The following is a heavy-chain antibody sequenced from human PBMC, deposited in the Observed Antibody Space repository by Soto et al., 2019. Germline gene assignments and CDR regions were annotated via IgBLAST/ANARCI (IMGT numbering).Heavy chain of an antibody. CDR2: IIPIFGTA. D-gene: IGHD6-13*01. Sequence: ASVKVSCKVSGGTFSSYAISWVRQAPGQGLEWMGGIIPIFGTANYAQKFQGRVTITADKSTSTAYMELSSLRSEDTAVYYCASSPAAEYYYYYYGMDVWGQGTTVTVSS. CDR1: GGTFSSYA. CDR3: ASSPAAEYYYYYYGMDV. V-gene: IGHV1-69*06. J-gene: IGHJ6*02.